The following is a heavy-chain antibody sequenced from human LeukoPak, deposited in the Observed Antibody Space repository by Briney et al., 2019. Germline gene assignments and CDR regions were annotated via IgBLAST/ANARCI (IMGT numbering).Heavy chain of an antibody. J-gene: IGHJ5*02. CDR1: GGSISSSGYY. CDR3: ARHKRTSGTTLNWFDP. D-gene: IGHD1-1*01. V-gene: IGHV4-39*01. Sequence: PSETLSLTCTVSGGSISSSGYYWGWIRQPPGKGLEWIGSIYYSGNTYYNPSLKSRVTISRDTSKNQFSLRLGSVTAADTAVYYCARHKRTSGTTLNWFDPWGQGTLVAVSS. CDR2: IYYSGNT.